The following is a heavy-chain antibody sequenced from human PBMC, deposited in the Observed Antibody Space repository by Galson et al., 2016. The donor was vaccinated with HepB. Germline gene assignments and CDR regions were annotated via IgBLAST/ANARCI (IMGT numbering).Heavy chain of an antibody. CDR3: TRGDVGATTKNFDY. Sequence: SVKVSCKASGFTFTSYYMHWVRQAPGQGLEWMGIINPSGGSTSYAQKFQGRVTMTRDTSTSTVYMDLSSLRSENTAVYYCTRGDVGATTKNFDYWGQGTLVTVSS. D-gene: IGHD1-26*01. V-gene: IGHV1-46*01. CDR1: GFTFTSYY. J-gene: IGHJ4*02. CDR2: INPSGGST.